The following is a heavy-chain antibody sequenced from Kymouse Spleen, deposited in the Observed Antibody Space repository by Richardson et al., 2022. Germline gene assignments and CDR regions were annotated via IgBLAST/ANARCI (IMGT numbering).Heavy chain of an antibody. CDR2: INHSGST. CDR1: GGSFSGYY. Sequence: QVQLQQWGAGLLKPSETLSLTCAVYGGSFSGYYWSWIRQPPGKGLEWIGEINHSGSTNYNPSLKSRVTISVDTSKNQFSLKLSSVTAADTAVYYCARKLVGATDAFDIWGQGTMVTVSS. CDR3: ARKLVGATDAFDI. V-gene: IGHV4-34*01. D-gene: IGHD1-26*01. J-gene: IGHJ3*02.